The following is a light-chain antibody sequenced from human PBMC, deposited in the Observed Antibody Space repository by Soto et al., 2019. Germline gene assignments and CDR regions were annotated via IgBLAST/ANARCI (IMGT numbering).Light chain of an antibody. CDR1: QSISNY. V-gene: IGKV1-39*01. Sequence: DIQMTQSPSSLSASVGDRVTITCRASQSISNYLNWYQRKPGKAPNLLIYSSSTLPSGVPSRFIGSGSGTDFTLTITSLQPEDFATYYCQQSYSTLWTFGQGTKVEIK. CDR3: QQSYSTLWT. CDR2: SSS. J-gene: IGKJ1*01.